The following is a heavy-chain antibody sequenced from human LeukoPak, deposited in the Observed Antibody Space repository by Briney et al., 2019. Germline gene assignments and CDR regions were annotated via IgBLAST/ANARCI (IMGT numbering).Heavy chain of an antibody. J-gene: IGHJ5*02. Sequence: PSETLSPTCTVSGDSISSYYWSWIRQPAGKGLEWIGRIYTSGSTNYNPSLKSRVTMSVDTSKNQFSLKLSSVTAADTAVYYCARTPDYYDSSGFNWFDPWGQGTLVTVSS. CDR3: ARTPDYYDSSGFNWFDP. CDR1: GDSISSYY. CDR2: IYTSGST. D-gene: IGHD3-22*01. V-gene: IGHV4-4*07.